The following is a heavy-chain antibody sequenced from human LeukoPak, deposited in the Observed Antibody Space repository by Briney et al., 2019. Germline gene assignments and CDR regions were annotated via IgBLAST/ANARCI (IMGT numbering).Heavy chain of an antibody. CDR1: GYIFTSYG. CDR2: ISAYKGNT. J-gene: IGHJ5*02. Sequence: ASVKLSCTASGYIFTSYGISWGGQSPGHGLEWMGWISAYKGNTNYAHKLQFRVTMTTDTSTSTAYKELRSLRSDDAAVYYCARDADYYDGSRYSPWGQGTLVTVSS. D-gene: IGHD3-22*01. CDR3: ARDADYYDGSRYSP. V-gene: IGHV1-18*01.